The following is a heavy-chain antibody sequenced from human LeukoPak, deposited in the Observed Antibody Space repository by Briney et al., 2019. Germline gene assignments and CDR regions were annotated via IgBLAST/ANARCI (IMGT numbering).Heavy chain of an antibody. CDR3: ARILDLVTTKTIDY. CDR1: GVSMSSSSYY. D-gene: IGHD2-21*02. CDR2: VYYSGTT. J-gene: IGHJ4*02. V-gene: IGHV4-39*06. Sequence: SQTLSLTCTVSGVSMSSSSYYWAWIRQSPGKWLEWIGSVYYSGTTHYESSLKSRVSISIDTSKTQFALKVNSVTVADTAVYYCARILDLVTTKTIDYWGQGSLVIVSS.